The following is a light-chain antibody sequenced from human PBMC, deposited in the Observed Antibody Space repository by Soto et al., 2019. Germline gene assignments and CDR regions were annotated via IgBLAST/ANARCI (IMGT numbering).Light chain of an antibody. CDR1: QDIKNY. CDR2: DAS. Sequence: DIQMTQSPSSLSASVGDRVTITCQASQDIKNYLNWYQQKPGKAPNLLIYDASNLKTGVPSRFSGSGSGTHFTFTISSLQPEDISTYYCQHYDHLPPLSFGGGTKVEIK. CDR3: QHYDHLPPLS. J-gene: IGKJ4*01. V-gene: IGKV1-33*01.